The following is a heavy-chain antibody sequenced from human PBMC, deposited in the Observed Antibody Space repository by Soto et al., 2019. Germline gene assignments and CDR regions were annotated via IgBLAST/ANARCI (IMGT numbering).Heavy chain of an antibody. Sequence: SETLSLTCTVSGGSISSYYWSWIRQPPGKGLEWIGYIYYSGSTNYNPSLKSRVTISVDTSKNQFSLKLSSVTAADTAVYYCARAAGGFYPPPPHYYYMDVWGKGTTVTVSS. CDR3: ARAAGGFYPPPPHYYYMDV. D-gene: IGHD3-10*01. J-gene: IGHJ6*03. CDR1: GGSISSYY. CDR2: IYYSGST. V-gene: IGHV4-59*01.